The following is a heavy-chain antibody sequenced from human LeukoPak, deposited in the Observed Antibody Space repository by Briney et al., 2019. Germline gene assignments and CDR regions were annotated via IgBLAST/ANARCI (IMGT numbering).Heavy chain of an antibody. CDR3: ARRYCSSTTCEYLQH. D-gene: IGHD2-2*01. CDR1: GFTFTSYA. Sequence: PGGSLRLSCIASGFTFTSYAMTWVRQAPGKGLEWVSTISSSGNSLYYADSVKGRFTISRDNSKNTPYLQMNSLRADDTAVYYCARRYCSSTTCEYLQHWGQGTLVTVFS. J-gene: IGHJ1*01. CDR2: ISSSGNSL. V-gene: IGHV3-23*01.